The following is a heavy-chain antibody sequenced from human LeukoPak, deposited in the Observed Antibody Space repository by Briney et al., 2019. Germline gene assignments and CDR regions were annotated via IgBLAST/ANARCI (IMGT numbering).Heavy chain of an antibody. CDR2: INPSGGST. V-gene: IGHV1-46*01. CDR1: GYAFTSYY. Sequence: ASVKVSCKASGYAFTSYYMHWVRQAPGQGLEWMGIINPSGGSTSYAQKFQGGVTMTRDTSTSTVYMELSSLRSEDTAVYYCAREGFPGVRIFDYWGQGTLVTVSS. D-gene: IGHD2-21*01. CDR3: AREGFPGVRIFDY. J-gene: IGHJ4*02.